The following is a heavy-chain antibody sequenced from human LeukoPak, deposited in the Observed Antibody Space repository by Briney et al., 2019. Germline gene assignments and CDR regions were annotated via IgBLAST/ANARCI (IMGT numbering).Heavy chain of an antibody. D-gene: IGHD3-22*01. CDR3: ARGETPPYDTYPFFDY. J-gene: IGHJ4*02. Sequence: GSSVKVSCKASGGTFSSYAISWVRQAPGQGLEWIGIINPSAGSTSYAQQFQGRVTMTRDTSTNTVYMELSSLRSEDTAVYYCARGETPPYDTYPFFDYWGQGTLVTVSS. CDR1: GGTFSSYA. CDR2: INPSAGST. V-gene: IGHV1-46*01.